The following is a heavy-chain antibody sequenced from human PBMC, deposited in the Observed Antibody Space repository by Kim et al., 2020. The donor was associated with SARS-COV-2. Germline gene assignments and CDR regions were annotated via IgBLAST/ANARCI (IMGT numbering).Heavy chain of an antibody. CDR2: ISYDGSNK. CDR3: ARDLLYYDILTGYYLERDYYYYYGRDV. CDR1: GFTFSSYS. J-gene: IGHJ6*02. Sequence: GGSLRLSCAASGFTFSSYSMYWVRQAPGKGLEWVAVISYDGSNKYYADSVKGRFTISRDNSKNTLYLQMNSLRAEDTAVYYCARDLLYYDILTGYYLERDYYYYYGRDVWSQGTTVTVSS. V-gene: IGHV3-30*04. D-gene: IGHD3-9*01.